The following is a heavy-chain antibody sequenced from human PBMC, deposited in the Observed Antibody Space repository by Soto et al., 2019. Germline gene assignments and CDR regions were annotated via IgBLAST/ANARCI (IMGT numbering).Heavy chain of an antibody. CDR2: STHTGNT. J-gene: IGHJ4*02. V-gene: IGHV1-18*01. D-gene: IGHD1-26*01. CDR3: ARSGEHPLDY. Sequence: QVRLVQSGPEVKKPGASVKVSCKTSGYAFPHYVINWVRQAPGHGLEWMGFSTHTGNTNYAQNFQCRVVLTTDTSTSTAYMEVTSLRSDDTAVYYCARSGEHPLDYWGQGTPVTVSS. CDR1: GYAFPHYV.